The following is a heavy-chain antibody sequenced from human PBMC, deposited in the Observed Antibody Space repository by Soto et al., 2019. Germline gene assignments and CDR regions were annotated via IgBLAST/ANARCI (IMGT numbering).Heavy chain of an antibody. Sequence: GGSLRLSCAASGFTFSSYSMNWVRQAPGKGLEWVSSISSSSSYIYYADSVKGRFTISRDNAKNSLYLQMNSLRAEDTAVYYCARGFGSTYYYGSGSSRDAFDIWGQGTMVTVSS. D-gene: IGHD3-10*01. V-gene: IGHV3-21*01. J-gene: IGHJ3*02. CDR1: GFTFSSYS. CDR3: ARGFGSTYYYGSGSSRDAFDI. CDR2: ISSSSSYI.